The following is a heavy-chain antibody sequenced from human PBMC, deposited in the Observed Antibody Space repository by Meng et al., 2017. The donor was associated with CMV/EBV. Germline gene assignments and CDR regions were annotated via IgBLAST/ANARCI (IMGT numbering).Heavy chain of an antibody. Sequence: FNSYAIDWVRQAPGQGLEWMGGIIPILGIANYAQKFQGRVTITADKSTSTSYLHLGLLRSSDPSFYSFSLSPLVFRFLSFFPLACFDPWGQGTLVTVSS. J-gene: IGHJ5*02. D-gene: IGHD3-3*01. CDR1: FNSYA. CDR2: IIPILGIA. V-gene: IGHV1-69*10. CDR3: SLSPLVFRFLSFFPLACFDP.